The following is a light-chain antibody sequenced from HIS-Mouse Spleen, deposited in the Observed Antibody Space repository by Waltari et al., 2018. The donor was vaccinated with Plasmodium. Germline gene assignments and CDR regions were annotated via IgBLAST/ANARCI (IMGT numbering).Light chain of an antibody. Sequence: SYELTQPPSVSVSPGQTARITCSGDALPKKYAYGYQQKSAQAPVLVIYEDNKRPSGIPERFSGSSSGTMATLTISGAQVEDEADYYCYSTDSSGNHRVFGGGTKLTVL. V-gene: IGLV3-10*01. CDR2: EDN. J-gene: IGLJ3*02. CDR1: ALPKKY. CDR3: YSTDSSGNHRV.